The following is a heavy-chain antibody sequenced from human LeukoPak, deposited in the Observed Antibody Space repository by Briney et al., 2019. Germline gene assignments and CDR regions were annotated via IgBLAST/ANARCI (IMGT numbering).Heavy chain of an antibody. Sequence: SETLSLTCGVSGDAIIDNHCSSWVRQSPGKGLEWIGDIYHTGNTIYNPSLKSRVTISLDKSNNEFSLILTSVTAADTAVYYCARAASGDAVDYYGSGRRYYSYYMDVWGTGTTVTISS. V-gene: IGHV4/OR15-8*02. CDR1: GDAIIDNHC. CDR2: IYHTGNT. D-gene: IGHD3-10*01. CDR3: ARAASGDAVDYYGSGRRYYSYYMDV. J-gene: IGHJ6*03.